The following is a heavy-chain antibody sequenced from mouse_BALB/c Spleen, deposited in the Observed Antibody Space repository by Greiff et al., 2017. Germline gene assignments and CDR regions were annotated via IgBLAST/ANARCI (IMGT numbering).Heavy chain of an antibody. J-gene: IGHJ4*01. D-gene: IGHD1-2*01. CDR3: ARAITTATYYYAMDY. CDR2: IWSGGST. CDR1: GFSLTSYG. Sequence: VKLMESGPGLVQPSQSLSITCTVSGFSLTSYGVHWVRQSPGKGLEWLGVIWSGGSTDYNAAFISRLSISKDNSKSQVFFKMNSLQADDTAIYYCARAITTATYYYAMDYWGQGTSVTVSS. V-gene: IGHV2-4-1*01.